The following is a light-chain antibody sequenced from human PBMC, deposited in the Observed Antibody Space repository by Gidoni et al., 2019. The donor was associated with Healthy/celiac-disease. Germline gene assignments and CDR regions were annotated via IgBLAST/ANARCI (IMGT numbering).Light chain of an antibody. CDR2: GAS. CDR3: QQYNNWPPYT. V-gene: IGKV3-15*01. Sequence: EIVMTQSQATLSVSPGERATLSCRASHSVSSNLAWYQQKLGQAPRLVIYGASTRATGIPARFSGSGSGTEFTLTISSLQSEDFAVYFCQQYNNWPPYTFGQGTKLEIK. CDR1: HSVSSN. J-gene: IGKJ2*01.